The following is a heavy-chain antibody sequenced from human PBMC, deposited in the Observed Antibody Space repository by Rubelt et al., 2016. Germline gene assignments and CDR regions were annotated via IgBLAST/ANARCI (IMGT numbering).Heavy chain of an antibody. Sequence: GESGGGLVQPGGSLRLSCAASGFTVGNNFMNWVRQAPGKGLEWVSYISDSGTTIYYADSVKGRFTISRDNAKNSLYLQMDSLRAEDTAVYYCARRLRQDDAFDIWGQGTLVTVSS. CDR3: ARRLRQDDAFDI. J-gene: IGHJ3*02. CDR1: GFTVGNNF. V-gene: IGHV3-48*04. CDR2: ISDSGTTI.